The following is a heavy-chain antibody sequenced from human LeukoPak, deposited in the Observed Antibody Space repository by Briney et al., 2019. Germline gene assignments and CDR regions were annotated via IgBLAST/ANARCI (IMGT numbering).Heavy chain of an antibody. V-gene: IGHV3-30*18. CDR1: GFTFSSYG. CDR2: ISYDGSNK. CDR3: AKDSAAVTTGFDY. Sequence: PGRSLRLSCAASGFTFSSYGMHRVRQAPGKGLEWVAVISYDGSNKYYADSVKGRFTISRDNSKNTLYLQMNSLRAEDTAVYYCAKDSAAVTTGFDYWGQGTLVTVSS. J-gene: IGHJ4*02. D-gene: IGHD4-17*01.